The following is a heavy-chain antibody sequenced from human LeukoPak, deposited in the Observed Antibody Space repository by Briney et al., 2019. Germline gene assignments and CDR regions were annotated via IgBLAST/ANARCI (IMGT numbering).Heavy chain of an antibody. CDR2: IYSDNT. CDR1: GFTFSSYS. V-gene: IGHV3-53*01. D-gene: IGHD4-23*01. J-gene: IGHJ4*02. CDR3: ARRAGGYSHPYDY. Sequence: GGSLRLSCAASGFTFSSYSMMWVRQAPGKGLEWVSFIYSDNTHYSDSVKGRFTISRDNSKNTLYLQMNSLRAEDTAVYYCARRAGGYSHPYDYWGQGILVTVSS.